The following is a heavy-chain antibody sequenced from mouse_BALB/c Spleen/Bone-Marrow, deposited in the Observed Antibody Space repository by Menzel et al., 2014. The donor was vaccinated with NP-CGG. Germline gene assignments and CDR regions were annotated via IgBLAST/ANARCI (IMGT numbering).Heavy chain of an antibody. CDR2: ISSDSGAI. J-gene: IGHJ2*01. CDR3: TRGGNWEDFDY. CDR1: GFTFSSFG. Sequence: EVKLEESGGGLVKPGGSLKLSCAASGFTFSSFGMHWVRQAPEKGLEWIAYISSDSGAIFYADTVKGRFTTSRDNPKNTLFLQMTSLRSEDTAIYFCTRGGNWEDFDYWGQGTTLTVSS. V-gene: IGHV5-17*02. D-gene: IGHD4-1*01.